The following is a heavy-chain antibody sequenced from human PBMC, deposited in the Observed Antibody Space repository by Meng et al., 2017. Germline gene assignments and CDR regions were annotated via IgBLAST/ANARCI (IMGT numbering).Heavy chain of an antibody. CDR2: IRSSVSTI. CDR3: ASIKVDP. Sequence: LVGSGGGLVSPGCSRRPAFAASAFTFSDSYMSGFRQAPGKGLEWVSYIRSSVSTIYYEDSVKGRFTISRDNAKNSLYLQMNSLRAEDTAVYYCASIKVDPWGQGTLVTVSS. V-gene: IGHV3-11*01. CDR1: AFTFSDSY. J-gene: IGHJ5*02. D-gene: IGHD1-14*01.